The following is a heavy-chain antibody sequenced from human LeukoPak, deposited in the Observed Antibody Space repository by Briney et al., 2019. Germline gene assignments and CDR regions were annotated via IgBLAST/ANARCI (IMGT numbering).Heavy chain of an antibody. CDR2: INHSGST. CDR3: ARDRGSGWFDAFDI. D-gene: IGHD6-19*01. Sequence: ETLSLTCAVYGGSFSGYYWSWIRQPPGKGLEWIGEINHSGSTNYNPSLKSRVTISVDTSKNQFSLKLSSVTAADTAVYFCARDRGSGWFDAFDIWGQGTMVTVSS. J-gene: IGHJ3*02. V-gene: IGHV4-34*01. CDR1: GGSFSGYY.